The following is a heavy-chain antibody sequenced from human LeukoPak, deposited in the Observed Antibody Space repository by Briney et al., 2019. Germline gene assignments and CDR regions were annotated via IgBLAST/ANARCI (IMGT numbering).Heavy chain of an antibody. CDR2: IKEDGSEK. CDR3: ARDRLYDFWSGFDY. D-gene: IGHD3-3*01. V-gene: IGHV3-7*05. CDR1: GFSFSSYW. Sequence: EGSLRLSCVASGFSFSSYWMSWVRQAPGKGLEWVANIKEDGSEKYYVDSAKGRFTISRDHAKNSLHLQMNSLRAEDTAVYYCARDRLYDFWSGFDYWGQGTLVTVSS. J-gene: IGHJ4*02.